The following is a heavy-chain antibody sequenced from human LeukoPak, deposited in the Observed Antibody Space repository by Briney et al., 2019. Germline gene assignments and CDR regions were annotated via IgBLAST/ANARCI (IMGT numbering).Heavy chain of an antibody. Sequence: GGSLRLSCAASGFTFSSYAMHWVRQAPGKGLEGVAVISYDGSNKYYADSVKGRFTISRDNSKNTLYLQMNSLRAEDTAVYYCARVLPTYYYGMDVWGQGTTVTVSS. CDR3: ARVLPTYYYGMDV. V-gene: IGHV3-30-3*01. D-gene: IGHD3-16*01. J-gene: IGHJ6*02. CDR1: GFTFSSYA. CDR2: ISYDGSNK.